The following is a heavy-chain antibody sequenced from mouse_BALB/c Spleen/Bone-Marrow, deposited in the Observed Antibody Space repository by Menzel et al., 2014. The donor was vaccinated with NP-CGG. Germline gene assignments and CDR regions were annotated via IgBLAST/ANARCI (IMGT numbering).Heavy chain of an antibody. CDR3: AFITTVAY. V-gene: IGHV5-6*01. J-gene: IGHJ3*01. Sequence: EVKLMDSGGDLVKPGGSLKLSCAASGISFSTYGMSWVRQTPDKRLEWVATISSGDSFTYYPDSVKGRFTISRGNAKNTLYLQMSSLKSEDTAMYYCAFITTVAYWGQGTLVTVSA. CDR1: GISFSTYG. CDR2: ISSGDSFT. D-gene: IGHD1-1*01.